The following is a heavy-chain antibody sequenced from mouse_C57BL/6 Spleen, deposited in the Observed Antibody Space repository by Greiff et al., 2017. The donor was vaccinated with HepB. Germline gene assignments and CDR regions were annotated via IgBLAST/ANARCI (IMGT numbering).Heavy chain of an antibody. CDR1: GFTFSSYG. D-gene: IGHD2-5*01. CDR3: ARHEGSNFPLFAY. V-gene: IGHV5-6*01. J-gene: IGHJ3*01. CDR2: ISSGGSYT. Sequence: EVKLMESGGDLVKPGGSLKLSCAASGFTFSSYGMSWVRQTPDKRLEWVATISSGGSYTYYPDSVKGRFTISRDNAKNTLYLQMSSLKSEDTAMYYCARHEGSNFPLFAYWGQGTLVTVSA.